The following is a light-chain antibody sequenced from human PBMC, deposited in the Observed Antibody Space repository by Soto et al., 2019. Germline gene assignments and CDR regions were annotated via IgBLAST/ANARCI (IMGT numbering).Light chain of an antibody. J-gene: IGKJ4*01. CDR3: QQRGSWPLT. Sequence: EIVLTQSPATLCLSPGERGTLSCRASQFVGSHLAWYQQRPGQAPRLLIYDASNRATGIPARFSGTGYGTDFNLTISSLEPEDSAAYYCQQRGSWPLTFGGGTKVEIK. CDR2: DAS. CDR1: QFVGSH. V-gene: IGKV3-11*01.